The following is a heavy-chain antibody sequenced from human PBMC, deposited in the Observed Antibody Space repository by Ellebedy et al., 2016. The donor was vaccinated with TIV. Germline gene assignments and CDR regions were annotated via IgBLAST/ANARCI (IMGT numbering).Heavy chain of an antibody. CDR2: ISGGGGGNT. CDR1: GFTSSSYA. J-gene: IGHJ5*02. D-gene: IGHD3-9*01. CDR3: ARESFDVLTGFYRWLDP. V-gene: IGHV3-23*01. Sequence: GESLKISCAASGFTSSSYAMSWVRQAPGKGLEWVSTISGGGGGNTYYADSVKGRFTISRDNTKNSLYLKMNNLRAEDAALYYCARESFDVLTGFYRWLDPWGQGTLVTVST.